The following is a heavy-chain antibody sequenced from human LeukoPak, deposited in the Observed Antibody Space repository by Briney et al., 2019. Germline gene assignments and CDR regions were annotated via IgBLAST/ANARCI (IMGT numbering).Heavy chain of an antibody. V-gene: IGHV3-21*01. J-gene: IGHJ6*04. Sequence: GGSLRLSCAASGFTFSSYSMNWVRQAPGKGLEWVSSISSSSSYIYYADSVKGRFTITRDNAKNSLYLQMNSLRAEDTAVYYCPRVGYCSGGSCYLYYYGMDVWGEGSTVTVSS. CDR1: GFTFSSYS. CDR3: PRVGYCSGGSCYLYYYGMDV. D-gene: IGHD2-15*01. CDR2: ISSSSSYI.